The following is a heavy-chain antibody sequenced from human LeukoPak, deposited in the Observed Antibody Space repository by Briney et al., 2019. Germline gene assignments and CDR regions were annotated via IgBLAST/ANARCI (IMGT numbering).Heavy chain of an antibody. J-gene: IGHJ3*02. V-gene: IGHV4-34*01. CDR3: ARHQVIGYGDCDPVGDAFDI. D-gene: IGHD4-17*01. Sequence: SETLSLTCAVYGGSFSGFYWSWIRQPPGKGLEWIGEINHSGSTNHNPSLKSRVTISVDTSKNQFSLKLSSVTAADTAVYYCARHQVIGYGDCDPVGDAFDIWGQGTMVTVSS. CDR1: GGSFSGFY. CDR2: INHSGST.